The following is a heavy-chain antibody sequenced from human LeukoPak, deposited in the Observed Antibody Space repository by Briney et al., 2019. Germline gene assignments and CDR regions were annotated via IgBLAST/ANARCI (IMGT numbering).Heavy chain of an antibody. CDR3: ARRLDDCTYGICLHY. CDR1: GYTFTSYD. J-gene: IGHJ4*02. V-gene: IGHV1-8*01. CDR2: MNPNSGNT. D-gene: IGHD2-8*01. Sequence: GASVKVFCKASGYTFTSYDINWVRQAPGQGPEGMGCMNPNSGNTVYAQKFQGRVTLTRNTSLNTAYMELSSLRSEDTAVYYCARRLDDCTYGICLHYWGQGPLVTVSS.